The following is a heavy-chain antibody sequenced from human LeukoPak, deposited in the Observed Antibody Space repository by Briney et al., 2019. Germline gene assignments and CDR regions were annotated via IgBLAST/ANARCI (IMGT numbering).Heavy chain of an antibody. CDR1: GGTLSGYS. Sequence: ASVKVSCKASGGTLSGYSMNWVRQAPGQGLEWMGGTIPIFGTTKYAQKFQGRVTMTRDTSISTAYMELSRLRSDDTAVYYCARDRWYGDFDYWGQGTLVTVSS. V-gene: IGHV1-2*02. J-gene: IGHJ4*02. CDR3: ARDRWYGDFDY. D-gene: IGHD3-10*01. CDR2: TIPIFGTT.